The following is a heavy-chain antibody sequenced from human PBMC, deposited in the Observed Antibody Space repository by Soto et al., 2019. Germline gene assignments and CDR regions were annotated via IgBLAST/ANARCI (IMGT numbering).Heavy chain of an antibody. D-gene: IGHD1-26*01. V-gene: IGHV4-30-4*01. CDR3: ASSELYGMDV. CDR2: IYYSGNT. J-gene: IGHJ6*02. CDR1: GGSISSGYYY. Sequence: QVQLQESGPGLVKPSQTLSLTCSVSGGSISSGYYYWSWIRQPPGKGLEWIGNIYYSGNTYYNPCHMSRLIISIATYQNQFGLKVGAVIAADTAAYYCASSELYGMDVWGPGNTVTVSS.